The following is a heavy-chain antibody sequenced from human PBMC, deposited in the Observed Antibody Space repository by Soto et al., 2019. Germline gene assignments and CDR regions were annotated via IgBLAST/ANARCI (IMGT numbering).Heavy chain of an antibody. V-gene: IGHV1-2*04. J-gene: IGHJ5*02. CDR3: ARGLRAPPKLRFLEWLRPHGGENRSGWFDP. CDR1: GYTFTGYY. Sequence: QVQLVQSGAEVKKTGASGKVTCKASGYTFTGYYMHWVRQAPGQGLEWMGWINPNSGGTNYAQKFQGWVTMTRDTAISTAYMEMSRLRCDDTAVYYGARGLRAPPKLRFLEWLRPHGGENRSGWFDPCCQGTLVTVSS. CDR2: INPNSGGT. D-gene: IGHD3-3*01.